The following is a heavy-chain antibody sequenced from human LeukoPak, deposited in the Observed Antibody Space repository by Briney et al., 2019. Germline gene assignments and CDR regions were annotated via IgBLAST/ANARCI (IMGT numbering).Heavy chain of an antibody. CDR1: GGSISSSSYY. CDR3: ARASMVKGAFDI. V-gene: IGHV4-39*07. CDR2: IYYSGST. D-gene: IGHD5-18*01. Sequence: SETQSLTCTVSGGSISSSSYYWGWIRQPPGKGLEWIGSIYYSGSTYYNPSLKSRVTISVDTSKNQFSLKLSSVTAADTAVYYCARASMVKGAFDIWGQGTMVTVSS. J-gene: IGHJ3*02.